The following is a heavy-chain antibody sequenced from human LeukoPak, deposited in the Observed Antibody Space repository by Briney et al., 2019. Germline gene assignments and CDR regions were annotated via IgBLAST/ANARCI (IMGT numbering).Heavy chain of an antibody. Sequence: PSETLSLTCSVSGASISSDYWSWIRQPPGKGLEWMGYIHYSGESNYNPSLKRRVTMSVDTSNNQFSLKLTSVTTADTAVYYCARYSRKGDYILDYWGQGTLVTVSS. V-gene: IGHV4-59*01. CDR2: IHYSGES. J-gene: IGHJ4*02. CDR1: GASISSDY. D-gene: IGHD4-17*01. CDR3: ARYSRKGDYILDY.